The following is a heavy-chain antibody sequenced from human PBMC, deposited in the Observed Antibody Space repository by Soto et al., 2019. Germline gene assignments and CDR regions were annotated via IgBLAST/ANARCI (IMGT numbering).Heavy chain of an antibody. Sequence: PSETLSLTCTVSGGSVRDGSYYWAWLRQPPGKGLEWIGHIYHSGFTSYNPSLESRVSVSVDTSKSQFSLKLSAVTAADTAVYYCATSQKGYNWNYFDHWGQGALVTVSS. J-gene: IGHJ4*02. CDR1: GGSVRDGSYY. CDR3: ATSQKGYNWNYFDH. D-gene: IGHD1-20*01. V-gene: IGHV4-39*01. CDR2: IYHSGFT.